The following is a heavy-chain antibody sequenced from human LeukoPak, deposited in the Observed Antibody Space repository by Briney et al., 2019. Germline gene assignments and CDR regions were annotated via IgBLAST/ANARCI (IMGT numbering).Heavy chain of an antibody. CDR3: ARDGSYYDSSGYLAPDWYFDL. D-gene: IGHD3-22*01. CDR2: INHSGST. CDR1: GGSFSGYY. J-gene: IGHJ2*01. V-gene: IGHV4-34*01. Sequence: SETLSPTCAVSGGSFSGYYWSWIRQPPGKGLEWIGEINHSGSTNYNPSLKSRVTITVDTSKNQFSLKLSSVTAADTAVYYCARDGSYYDSSGYLAPDWYFDLWGRGTLVTVSS.